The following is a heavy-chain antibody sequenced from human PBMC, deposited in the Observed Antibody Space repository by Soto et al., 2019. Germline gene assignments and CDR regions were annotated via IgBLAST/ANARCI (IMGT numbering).Heavy chain of an antibody. D-gene: IGHD3-3*01. Sequence: PGVSLRLSCAASGFTFSSYSMNWVRQAPGKGLEWVSSISSSSSYIYYADSVKGRFTISRDNAKNSLYLQMNSLRAEDTAVYYCARDITIFGVTPTDAFDIWGQGTMVTVSS. CDR3: ARDITIFGVTPTDAFDI. J-gene: IGHJ3*02. CDR2: ISSSSSYI. V-gene: IGHV3-21*01. CDR1: GFTFSSYS.